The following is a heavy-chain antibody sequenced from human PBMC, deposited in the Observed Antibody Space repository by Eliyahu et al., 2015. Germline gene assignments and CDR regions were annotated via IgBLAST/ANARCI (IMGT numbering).Heavy chain of an antibody. Sequence: EVQLVQSGGGLVQPGRSLRLSCTAFGFXFDDHAMYWXRQVPGKALEWVSGVSWDSGHIAYADSVKGRFTISRDNAKNSLFLQMNSLRDEDTAFYYCARDRGYTPFGYFDLWGRGTLVTVSS. D-gene: IGHD2-2*02. CDR3: ARDRGYTPFGYFDL. J-gene: IGHJ2*01. CDR1: GFXFDDHA. V-gene: IGHV3-9*01. CDR2: VSWDSGHI.